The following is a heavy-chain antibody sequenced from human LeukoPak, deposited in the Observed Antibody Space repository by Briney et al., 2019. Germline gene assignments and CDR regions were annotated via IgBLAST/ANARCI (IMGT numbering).Heavy chain of an antibody. D-gene: IGHD2-2*01. CDR1: GYRFTSYW. J-gene: IGHJ4*02. CDR2: IDPSDSYT. CDR3: AVECSSTSCRVDY. V-gene: IGHV5-10-1*01. Sequence: GESLKISCKGSGYRFTSYWIGWVRQMPGKGLEWMGRIDPSDSYTNYSPSFQGHVTISADKSISTAYLQWSSLKASDTAMYYCAVECSSTSCRVDYWGQGTLVTVSS.